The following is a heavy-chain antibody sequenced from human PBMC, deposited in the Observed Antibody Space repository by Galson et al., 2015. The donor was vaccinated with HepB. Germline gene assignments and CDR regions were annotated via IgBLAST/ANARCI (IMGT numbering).Heavy chain of an antibody. J-gene: IGHJ4*02. CDR2: VILSGANT. Sequence: SLRLSCAASESTNEINSLNGVGKAPGRGLGGVSPVILSGANTFSPNSVKGRFTISRDNRNNTLSLQMNSLRAEDTAVYYCARSQSGFDSNTFDYWGQGTLVIVSS. CDR3: ARSQSGFDSNTFDY. CDR1: ESTNEINS. V-gene: IGHV3-23*01. D-gene: IGHD5-12*01.